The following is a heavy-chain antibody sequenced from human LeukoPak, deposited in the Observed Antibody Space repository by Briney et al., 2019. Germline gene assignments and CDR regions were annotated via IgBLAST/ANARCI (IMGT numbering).Heavy chain of an antibody. CDR2: ISGSGGST. J-gene: IGHJ3*02. CDR3: AREGLTYYYDSSGYFDI. V-gene: IGHV3-23*01. Sequence: PGGSLRLSCAASGFTFSSYVMSWVRQAPGKGLEWVSAISGSGGSTYYADSVKGRFTISRDNSKNTLYLQMNSLRAEDTAVYYCAREGLTYYYDSSGYFDIWGQGTMVTVSS. CDR1: GFTFSSYV. D-gene: IGHD3-22*01.